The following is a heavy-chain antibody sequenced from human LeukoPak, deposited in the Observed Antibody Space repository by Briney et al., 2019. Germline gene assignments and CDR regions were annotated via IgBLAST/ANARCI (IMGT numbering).Heavy chain of an antibody. D-gene: IGHD3-22*01. J-gene: IGHJ6*02. Sequence: GESLKISCKGSGYSFTSYWIGWVRQMPGKGLEWMGIIYPGDPNTRYSPSFQGQVTISADKSISTGYLQWSSLKASDTAMYYCARVDSSGYYYYGMDVWGQGTTVTVSS. CDR1: GYSFTSYW. V-gene: IGHV5-51*01. CDR3: ARVDSSGYYYYGMDV. CDR2: IYPGDPNT.